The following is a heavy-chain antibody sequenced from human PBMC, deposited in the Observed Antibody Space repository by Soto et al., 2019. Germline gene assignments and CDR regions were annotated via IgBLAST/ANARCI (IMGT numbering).Heavy chain of an antibody. D-gene: IGHD5-18*01. J-gene: IGHJ6*02. CDR2: IIPIFGTA. CDR3: ARDLAAMAPTTYYYYYYGMDV. CDR1: GGTFSSYA. Sequence: SVKVSCKASGGTFSSYATSWVRQAPGQGLEWMGGIIPIFGTANYAQKFQGRVTITADESTSTAYMELSSLRSEDTAVYYCARDLAAMAPTTYYYYYYGMDVWGQGTTVTVSS. V-gene: IGHV1-69*13.